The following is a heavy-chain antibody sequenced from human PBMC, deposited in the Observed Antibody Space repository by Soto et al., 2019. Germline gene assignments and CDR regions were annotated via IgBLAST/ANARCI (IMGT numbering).Heavy chain of an antibody. J-gene: IGHJ4*02. Sequence: ASVKVSCKASGYTFTSYDIYWVRQATGQGLEWMGWLNPNTGNSGYAQKFQGRITVTSDTSINTVHMELSSLRSEDTAVYYCTRRAETNGWNGFGADKYYFDFWGQGTLVTVSS. CDR1: GYTFTSYD. D-gene: IGHD1-1*01. CDR3: TRRAETNGWNGFGADKYYFDF. CDR2: LNPNTGNS. V-gene: IGHV1-8*01.